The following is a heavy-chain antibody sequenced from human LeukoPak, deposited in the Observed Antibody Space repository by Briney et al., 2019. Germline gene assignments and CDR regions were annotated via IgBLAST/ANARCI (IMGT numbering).Heavy chain of an antibody. CDR3: VRKGYCATTRCYYGLDV. J-gene: IGHJ6*04. Sequence: GESLKISCQGSGYSFTTYWIAWVRQMPGKGLEWMGIIYPGDSDTRYSPSFQGQVTISADKSISTAYLQWSSLKASDTAVYYCVRKGYCATTRCYYGLDVWGKGTTVTVSS. D-gene: IGHD2-2*01. CDR1: GYSFTTYW. CDR2: IYPGDSDT. V-gene: IGHV5-51*01.